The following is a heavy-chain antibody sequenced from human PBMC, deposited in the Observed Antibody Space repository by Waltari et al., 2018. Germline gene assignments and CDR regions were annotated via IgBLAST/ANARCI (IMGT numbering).Heavy chain of an antibody. D-gene: IGHD4-4*01. V-gene: IGHV4-34*01. Sequence: QVQLQQWGAGLLKPSETLSLTCAVYGGSFSGYYWTWIRQPPGKGLEWIGGINHSGSTNYNPSLKSRVTISVDTSKNQFSLKLSSVTAADTAVYYCARTPVTPHAFDIWGQGTMVTVSS. CDR3: ARTPVTPHAFDI. CDR1: GGSFSGYY. CDR2: INHSGST. J-gene: IGHJ3*02.